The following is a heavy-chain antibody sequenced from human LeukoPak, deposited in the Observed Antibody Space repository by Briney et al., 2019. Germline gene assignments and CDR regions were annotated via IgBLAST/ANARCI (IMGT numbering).Heavy chain of an antibody. CDR2: TYYSGST. D-gene: IGHD3-22*01. V-gene: IGHV4-30-4*01. J-gene: IGHJ5*02. CDR3: ARPYYYDSRIDP. CDR1: GGSISSGDYY. Sequence: SETLSLTCTVSGGSISSGDYYWSWIRQPPGKGLEWIGYTYYSGSTYYNPSLKSRVTISVDTSKSQFSLKLNSVTAADTAVYYCARPYYYDSRIDPWGQGTLVTVSS.